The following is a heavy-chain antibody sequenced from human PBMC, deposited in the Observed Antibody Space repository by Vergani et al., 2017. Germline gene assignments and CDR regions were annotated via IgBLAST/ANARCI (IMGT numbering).Heavy chain of an antibody. V-gene: IGHV3-23*01. Sequence: EVQLLESGGGLVQPGGSLRLSCAASGFTFSSYAMSWVRQAPGKGLEWVSAISGSGGSTYYADSVKGRFTISRDNSKNKLYLQMNSLRAEDTAVYYCAKVMRDIVVVPAAPFDYWGQGTLVTVSS. D-gene: IGHD2-2*01. J-gene: IGHJ4*02. CDR2: ISGSGGST. CDR1: GFTFSSYA. CDR3: AKVMRDIVVVPAAPFDY.